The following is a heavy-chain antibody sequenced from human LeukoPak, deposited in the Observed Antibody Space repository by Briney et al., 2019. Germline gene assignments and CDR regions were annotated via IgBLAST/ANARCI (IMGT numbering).Heavy chain of an antibody. V-gene: IGHV1-69*05. D-gene: IGHD4-23*01. Sequence: SVKVSCKASGGTFSSYAISWVRQAPGQGLEWMGGIIPIFGTANYAQKFQGRVTISTDESTSTAYMELSSLRSEDTAVYYCARAPVTRNWFDPWGQGTLVTVSS. CDR3: ARAPVTRNWFDP. J-gene: IGHJ5*02. CDR1: GGTFSSYA. CDR2: IIPIFGTA.